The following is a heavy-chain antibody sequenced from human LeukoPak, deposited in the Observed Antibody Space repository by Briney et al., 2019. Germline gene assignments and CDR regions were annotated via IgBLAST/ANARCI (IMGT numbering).Heavy chain of an antibody. CDR2: IKQDGSEK. CDR3: ARDGPHYYGSGTYSYFDY. V-gene: IGHV3-7*01. Sequence: PGGSLRLSCAASGLTFSNYWMSWVRQAPGKGLEWVANIKQDGSEKYYVDSVKGRFTISRDNAKKSLYLQMNSLRAEDTAVYYCARDGPHYYGSGTYSYFDYWGQGTLVTVSS. J-gene: IGHJ4*02. D-gene: IGHD3-10*01. CDR1: GLTFSNYW.